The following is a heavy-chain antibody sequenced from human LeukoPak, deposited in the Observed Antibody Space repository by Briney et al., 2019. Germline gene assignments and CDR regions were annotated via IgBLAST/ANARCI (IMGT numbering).Heavy chain of an antibody. CDR2: IKQDGSEK. D-gene: IGHD6-13*01. CDR1: GFTFSSYW. Sequence: GGSLRLSCAASGFTFSSYWMSWVRQAPGKGLEWVANIKQDGSEKYYVDSVKGRFTISRDNAKNSLYLQMTNLRAEDTALYYCAKVAPISAAVGYFFDYWGQGTLVTVSS. V-gene: IGHV3-7*03. J-gene: IGHJ4*02. CDR3: AKVAPISAAVGYFFDY.